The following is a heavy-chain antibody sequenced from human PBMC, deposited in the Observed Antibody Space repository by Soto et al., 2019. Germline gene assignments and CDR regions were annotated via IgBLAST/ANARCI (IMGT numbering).Heavy chain of an antibody. CDR1: VGYISSYY. CDR3: AREGIAAAGALDD. J-gene: IGHJ4*02. V-gene: IGHV4-4*07. CDR2: IYTSGST. Sequence: SETLSLPCTVSVGYISSYYWSWLRQPAGKGLEWIGRIYTSGSTNYNRSLKSRVTMSVDTSQNQFSLTVSSVPAADTAVFYCAREGIAAAGALDDGGQGTLGTVSS. D-gene: IGHD6-13*01.